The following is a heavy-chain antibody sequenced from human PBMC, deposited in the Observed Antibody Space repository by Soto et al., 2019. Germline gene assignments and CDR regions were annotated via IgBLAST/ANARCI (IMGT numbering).Heavy chain of an antibody. CDR1: GFPLRNYG. J-gene: IGHJ4*02. V-gene: IGHV3-33*01. CDR3: ARELDTRMVVFGY. Sequence: QVQLVESGGGVVQPGRSLSLSCAASGFPLRNYGMHWVRQAPGKGLEWVAVIWYDGTNKYYADSVKGRFTISRDNSKNTLYLQMNSLRAEDTAVYYCARELDTRMVVFGYWGQGTLVTVSS. CDR2: IWYDGTNK. D-gene: IGHD5-18*01.